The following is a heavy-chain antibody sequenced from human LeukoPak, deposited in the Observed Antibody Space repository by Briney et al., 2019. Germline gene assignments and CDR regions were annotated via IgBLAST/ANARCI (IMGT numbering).Heavy chain of an antibody. CDR3: ARDGGYIDWPRPRPVKYYFGH. D-gene: IGHD3-9*01. V-gene: IGHV1-18*01. CDR2: ISVYTGYT. Sequence: AAVKVSCNTSGYTFCTYGVITVRQPPGQGLEWMGWISVYTGYTNYAQNFQGRVTMTTDTSTNTAYMELRSLTSDDTAVYFCARDGGYIDWPRPRPVKYYFGHWGPGTLVTVTS. J-gene: IGHJ4*02. CDR1: GYTFCTYG.